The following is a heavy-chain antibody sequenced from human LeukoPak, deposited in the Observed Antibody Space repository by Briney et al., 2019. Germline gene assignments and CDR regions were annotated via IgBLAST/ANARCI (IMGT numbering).Heavy chain of an antibody. CDR3: ASQGSGYWFDP. CDR1: GYTFTAYY. Sequence: GAAVKVSCKASGYTFTAYYMHWVRQAPGQGLEWMGWINPDSAGTNYAQKFQGRVTMTRDTSISTAYMELSRLRSDDTAVYYCASQGSGYWFDPWGQGTLVTVSS. J-gene: IGHJ5*02. CDR2: INPDSAGT. V-gene: IGHV1-2*02. D-gene: IGHD3-10*01.